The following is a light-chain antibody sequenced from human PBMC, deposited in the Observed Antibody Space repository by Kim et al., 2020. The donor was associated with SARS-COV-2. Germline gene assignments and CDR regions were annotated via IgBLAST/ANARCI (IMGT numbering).Light chain of an antibody. CDR1: QSLTD. CDR3: QQYGDSLRT. V-gene: IGKV3-20*01. CDR2: GAS. Sequence: EIVLTQSPGTLSLSPGERATLSCRASQSLTDLAWYQQKAGQAPRILIFGASNRATGIPDRFSGSGSGTDFTLTISRLEREDFAVYYCQQYGDSLRTFGQGTKVEIK. J-gene: IGKJ1*01.